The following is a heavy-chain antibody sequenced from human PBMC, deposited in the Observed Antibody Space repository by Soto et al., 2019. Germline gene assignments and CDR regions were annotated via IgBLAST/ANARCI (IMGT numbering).Heavy chain of an antibody. CDR3: TTALLDDILTGYTFDY. Sequence: EVQLVESGGGLVQPGGSLRLSCAASGFTFSSYSMNWVRQAPGKGLEWVGRIKSKTDGGTTDYAAPVKGRFTISRDDSKNTLYLQMTSLKTEDTAVYYCTTALLDDILTGYTFDYWGQGTLVTVSS. V-gene: IGHV3-15*01. CDR2: IKSKTDGGTT. J-gene: IGHJ4*02. D-gene: IGHD3-9*01. CDR1: GFTFSSYS.